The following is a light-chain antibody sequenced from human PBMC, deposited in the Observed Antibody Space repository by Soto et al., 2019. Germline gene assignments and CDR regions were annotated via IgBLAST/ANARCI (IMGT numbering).Light chain of an antibody. CDR1: QSISSY. J-gene: IGKJ4*01. V-gene: IGKV1-39*01. CDR3: QQSYSTPRT. Sequence: DIQMTQSPSSLSASVGDRVTITCRASQSISSYLNWYQQKPGKAPNLLIYAASNLQSGVPSRFSGSGSVTDFTLTISSLQPEDFATYYCQQSYSTPRTFGGGTKVEIK. CDR2: AAS.